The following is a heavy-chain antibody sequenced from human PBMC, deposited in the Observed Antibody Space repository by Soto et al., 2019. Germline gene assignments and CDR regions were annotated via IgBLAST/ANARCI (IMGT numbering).Heavy chain of an antibody. V-gene: IGHV4-34*01. CDR3: ARGTAAGWGGSYYYYYGMDV. CDR2: INHSGST. CDR1: GGSFSGYY. Sequence: SETLSLTCAVYGGSFSGYYWSWIRQPPGKWLEWIGEINHSGSTNYNPSLKSRVTISVDTSKNQFSLKLSSVTAADTAVYYCARGTAAGWGGSYYYYYGMDVWGQGXTVTVYS. J-gene: IGHJ6*02. D-gene: IGHD6-13*01.